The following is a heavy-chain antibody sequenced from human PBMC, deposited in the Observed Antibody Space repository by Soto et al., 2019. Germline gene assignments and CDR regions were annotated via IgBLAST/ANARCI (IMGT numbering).Heavy chain of an antibody. CDR2: IMPVFRRP. V-gene: IGHV1-69*12. Sequence: VQLVQSGAEVKKPGSSVKDSCKASGGTFRTSAISWVRQAPGQGLEWVGGIMPVFRRPMYAQNFQDRVTITADESTSEAYMELKILRSDDTAVYYCASDKDRLQLVGNYYFILDVWGQGTAVTVSS. D-gene: IGHD1-1*01. J-gene: IGHJ6*02. CDR1: GGTFRTSA. CDR3: ASDKDRLQLVGNYYFILDV.